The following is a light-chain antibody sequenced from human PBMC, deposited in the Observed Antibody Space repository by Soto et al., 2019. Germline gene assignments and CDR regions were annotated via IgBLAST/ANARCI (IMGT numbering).Light chain of an antibody. J-gene: IGKJ1*01. Sequence: EIILTQSPATLSVSPGERATLSCRASQTVNSRLAWYQHKPGQAPRLLIYHTSNRATGIPARFSGSGSGTDFTLTISRLEPEDFVVYHCQQYGDLPPTFGQGTKVDIK. CDR3: QQYGDLPPT. CDR1: QTVNSR. V-gene: IGKV3-20*01. CDR2: HTS.